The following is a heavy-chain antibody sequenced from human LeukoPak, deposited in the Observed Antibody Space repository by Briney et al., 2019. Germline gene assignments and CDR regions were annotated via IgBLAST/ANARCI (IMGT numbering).Heavy chain of an antibody. Sequence: ASVKVSCKASGGTFSSYAISWVRQAPGQGLEWMGGIIPIFGTANYAQKFQGRVTITADESTSTAYMELSSLRSEGTAVYYCARGVAGKEFDYWGQGTLVTVSS. CDR1: GGTFSSYA. CDR3: ARGVAGKEFDY. V-gene: IGHV1-69*13. D-gene: IGHD6-19*01. J-gene: IGHJ4*02. CDR2: IIPIFGTA.